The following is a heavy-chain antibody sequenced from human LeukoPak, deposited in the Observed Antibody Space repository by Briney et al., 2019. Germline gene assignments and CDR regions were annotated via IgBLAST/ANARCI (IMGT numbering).Heavy chain of an antibody. CDR3: ARGWFGELLFAFDY. Sequence: GRSLRLSCAASGFTFGSYAMHWVRQAPGKGLEWVAVISYDGSNKYYADSVKGRFTISRDNSKNTLYLQMNSLRAEDTAVYYCARGWFGELLFAFDYWGQGTLVTVSS. J-gene: IGHJ4*02. D-gene: IGHD3-10*01. V-gene: IGHV3-30*04. CDR1: GFTFGSYA. CDR2: ISYDGSNK.